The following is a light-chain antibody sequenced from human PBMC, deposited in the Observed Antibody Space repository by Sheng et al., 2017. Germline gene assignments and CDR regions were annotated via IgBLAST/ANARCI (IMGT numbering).Light chain of an antibody. J-gene: IGLJ2*01. V-gene: IGLV2-14*02. Sequence: QSALTQPASVSGSPGQSITISCTGTISDVGNYSLVSWYQQHPGKAPKLMISEVTKRPSGVPDRFSGSKSGNTASLTVSGLQAEDEADYFCGSYTHSDNFVFGGGTKLTVL. CDR3: GSYTHSDNFV. CDR2: EVT. CDR1: ISDVGNYSL.